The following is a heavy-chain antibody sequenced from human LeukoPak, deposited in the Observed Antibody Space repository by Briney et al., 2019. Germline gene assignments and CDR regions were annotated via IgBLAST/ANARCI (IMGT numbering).Heavy chain of an antibody. V-gene: IGHV5-51*01. J-gene: IGHJ4*02. CDR2: IYPGDSDT. D-gene: IGHD5-18*01. CDR3: ARQEYSYGYGY. CDR1: GYSFTSYW. Sequence: GESLKISCQGSGYSFTSYWIGWARQMPGKGLEWMGIIYPGDSDTRYSPSFQGQVTISADKSISTAYLQWSSLKASDTAMYYCARQEYSYGYGYWGQGALVTVSS.